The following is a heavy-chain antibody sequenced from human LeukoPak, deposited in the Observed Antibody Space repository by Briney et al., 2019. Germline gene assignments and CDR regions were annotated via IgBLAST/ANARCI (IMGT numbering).Heavy chain of an antibody. CDR1: GFTFSSYS. D-gene: IGHD3-22*01. V-gene: IGHV3-21*01. Sequence: GGSLRLSCAASGFTFSSYSMNWVRQAPGKGLEWVSSISSSSSYIYYADSVKGRFTISRDNAKNSLYLQMNSLRAEDTAVYCCARDSSGYFDYWGQGTLVTVPS. CDR2: ISSSSSYI. CDR3: ARDSSGYFDY. J-gene: IGHJ4*02.